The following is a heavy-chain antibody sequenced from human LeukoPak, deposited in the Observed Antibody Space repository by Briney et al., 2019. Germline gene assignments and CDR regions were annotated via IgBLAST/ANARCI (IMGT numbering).Heavy chain of an antibody. CDR3: AKGAAAGKVDWFDP. J-gene: IGHJ5*02. CDR2: ITGYGAT. CDR1: GFTFSNFA. V-gene: IGHV3-23*01. D-gene: IGHD6-13*01. Sequence: GGSLRLSCAASGFTFSNFAMMWVRQAPGTGLQWVSTITGYGATFYADSVGGRFTIFRDTSMNTLFLQMNGLGAEDTAVYYCAKGAAAGKVDWFDPWGQGTLVTVSS.